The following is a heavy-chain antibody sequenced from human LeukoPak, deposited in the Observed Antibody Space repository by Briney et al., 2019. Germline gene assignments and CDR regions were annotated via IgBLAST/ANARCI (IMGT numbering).Heavy chain of an antibody. J-gene: IGHJ5*02. Sequence: EGSLRLSCAASGIIITSYWMSWVRQTPGKGLEWVANIKQDGSEKNYVDSVKGRFTIFRDNARNSLYLQMNSLRAEDTAVYYCASHSYGYNHWGQGTLVIVSS. CDR3: ASHSYGYNH. D-gene: IGHD3-16*01. CDR2: IKQDGSEK. CDR1: GIIITSYW. V-gene: IGHV3-7*01.